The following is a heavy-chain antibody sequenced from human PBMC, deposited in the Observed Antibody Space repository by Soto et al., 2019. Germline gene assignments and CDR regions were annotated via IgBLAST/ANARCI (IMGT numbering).Heavy chain of an antibody. J-gene: IGHJ5*01. CDR2: INHSGGTT. Sequence: EVQMLESGGGSVQPGRYLRLSCAASGFTFNNYAIHWCRRPPGRGLEWVSSINHSGGTTYYADSVKGRFSISRDRLAGTLYLHMNSLRAEDTALYCCANGRGQNWNFDSWGQGTLVTV. D-gene: IGHD1-1*01. CDR1: GFTFNNYA. CDR3: ANGRGQNWNFDS. V-gene: IGHV3-23*01.